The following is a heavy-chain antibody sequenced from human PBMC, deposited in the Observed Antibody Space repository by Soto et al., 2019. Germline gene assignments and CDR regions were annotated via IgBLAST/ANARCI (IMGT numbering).Heavy chain of an antibody. Sequence: RRLSCAASGFTFTRYSMNWVRQAPGKGLEWVSSISSTTNYIYYGDSMKGRFTISRDNAKNSLYLEMNSLGAEDTAVYYCARESEDLTSNFDYWGQGTLVTVSA. CDR1: GFTFTRYS. CDR2: ISSTTNYI. V-gene: IGHV3-21*06. J-gene: IGHJ4*02. CDR3: ARESEDLTSNFDY.